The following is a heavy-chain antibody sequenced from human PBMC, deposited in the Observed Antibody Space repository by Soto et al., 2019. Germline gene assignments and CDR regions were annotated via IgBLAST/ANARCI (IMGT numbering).Heavy chain of an antibody. D-gene: IGHD1-1*01. V-gene: IGHV2-5*02. J-gene: IGHJ5*02. CDR1: GFSLTTSGVG. CDR2: IYWDDDK. CDR3: AYRTTTVPSWLDP. Sequence: QITLNESGPTLVKPTQTLTLTCTFSGFSLTTSGVGVGWIRQPPGKALEWLALIYWDDDKLYSPSLKSRLTITKDKSENPLAITMTTKAATDTATYCCAYRTTTVPSWLDPWGQGILVTVSS.